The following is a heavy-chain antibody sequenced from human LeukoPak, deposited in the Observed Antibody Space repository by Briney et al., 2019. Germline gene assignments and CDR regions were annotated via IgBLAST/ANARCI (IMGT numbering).Heavy chain of an antibody. Sequence: GGSLRLSCAASGFTFSNYAMTWVRQAPGKGLEWVSTIGGSGGSTYYADSVKGRFTISRDNSKNTLYLQMNSLRAEDTAVYYCASRGIVVVITTTTYFDYWGQGTLVTVSS. CDR1: GFTFSNYA. CDR3: ASRGIVVVITTTTYFDY. V-gene: IGHV3-23*01. CDR2: IGGSGGST. J-gene: IGHJ4*02. D-gene: IGHD3-22*01.